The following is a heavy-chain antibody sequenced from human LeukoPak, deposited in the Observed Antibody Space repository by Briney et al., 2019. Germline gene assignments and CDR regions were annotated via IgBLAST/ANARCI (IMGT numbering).Heavy chain of an antibody. CDR1: GGSISSGDYY. CDR3: AREGEYCSSTSCYTHWYFDL. CDR2: IYYSGST. V-gene: IGHV4-30-4*08. J-gene: IGHJ2*01. D-gene: IGHD2-2*02. Sequence: PSQTLSLTCTVSGGSISSGDYYWIWIPQPPGKGLEWIGYIYYSGSTYYNPSLKSRVTISVDTPKNQFSLKLSSVTAADTAVYYCAREGEYCSSTSCYTHWYFDLWGRGTLVTVSS.